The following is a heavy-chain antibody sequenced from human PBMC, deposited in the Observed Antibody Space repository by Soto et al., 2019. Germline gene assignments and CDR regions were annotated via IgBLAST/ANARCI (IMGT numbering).Heavy chain of an antibody. Sequence: QVQLQESGPGLVKPSQTLSLTCTVSGGSISSGGYYWSWIRQHPGKGLAWIGYIYYSGSTYYNPSLKSRVTISVDTSKNQFSRKLSSVTAADTAVYYCARVVVEPGGWFDPWGQGTLVTVSS. V-gene: IGHV4-31*03. J-gene: IGHJ5*02. CDR2: IYYSGST. CDR1: GGSISSGGYY. D-gene: IGHD2-21*01. CDR3: ARVVVEPGGWFDP.